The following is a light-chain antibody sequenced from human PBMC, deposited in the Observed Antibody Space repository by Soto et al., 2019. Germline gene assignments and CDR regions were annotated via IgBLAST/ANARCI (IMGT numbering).Light chain of an antibody. V-gene: IGLV3-1*01. J-gene: IGLJ2*01. CDR1: KLGDKY. CDR3: QAWDSSTVV. CDR2: QDS. Sequence: YDLTQPPSVSVSPGQTASITCSGDKLGDKYACWYQQKPGQSPVLVIYQDSKRPSGIPERFSGSNSGNTATLTISGTQAMDEADYYCQAWDSSTVVFGGGTKLTVL.